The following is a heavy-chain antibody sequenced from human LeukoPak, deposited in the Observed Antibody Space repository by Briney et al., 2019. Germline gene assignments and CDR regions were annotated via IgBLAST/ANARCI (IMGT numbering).Heavy chain of an antibody. V-gene: IGHV1-8*03. CDR1: GGTFSSYA. D-gene: IGHD4-17*01. Sequence: ASVKVSCKASGGTFSSYAISWVRQAPGQGLEWMGWINPQNDVTAYAQKFQGRVTITKDTSLHTAYLELTRLTSDDTAFYYCARGLLTGDYGEQMGDFWGRGTPVTVSS. CDR3: ARGLLTGDYGEQMGDF. CDR2: INPQNDVT. J-gene: IGHJ4*02.